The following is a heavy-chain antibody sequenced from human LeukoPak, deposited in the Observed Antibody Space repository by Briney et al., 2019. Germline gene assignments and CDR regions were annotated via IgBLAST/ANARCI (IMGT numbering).Heavy chain of an antibody. V-gene: IGHV3-15*01. CDR3: TTAIEYTYGTETDY. CDR1: GFTFSNAW. Sequence: GGSLRLSCAASGFTFSNAWMTWVRQAPGKGLEWVGRIKRKTDGGATDYAAPVKGRFTISRDDSKNTLYLQMNSLKTDDTAVYYCTTAIEYTYGTETDYWGQGTLVTVSS. D-gene: IGHD5-18*01. CDR2: IKRKTDGGAT. J-gene: IGHJ4*02.